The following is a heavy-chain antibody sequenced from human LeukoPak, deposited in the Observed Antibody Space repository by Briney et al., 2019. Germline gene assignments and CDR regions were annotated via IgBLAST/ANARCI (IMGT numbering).Heavy chain of an antibody. CDR2: ISYDGSNK. D-gene: IGHD2-15*01. CDR3: ARDCLGGGSCYGFDY. J-gene: IGHJ4*02. CDR1: GFTFSSYG. V-gene: IGHV3-30*03. Sequence: PGGSLRLSCAASGFTFSSYGMHWVRQAPGKGLEWVAVISYDGSNKYYADSVKGRFTISRDNAKNSLYLQMNSLRDEDTAVYYCARDCLGGGSCYGFDYWGQGTLVTVSS.